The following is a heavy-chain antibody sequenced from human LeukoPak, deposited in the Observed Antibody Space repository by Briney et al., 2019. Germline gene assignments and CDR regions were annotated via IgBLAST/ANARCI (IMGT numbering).Heavy chain of an antibody. Sequence: ASVTVSCKASGYTFTSYDINWVRQATGQGLEWMGWMNPNSGNTGYAQKFQGRVTMTRNTSISTAYMELSSLRSEDTAVYYCARGKSRGWLRVYYYYGMDVWGQGTTVTVSS. CDR3: ARGKSRGWLRVYYYYGMDV. CDR2: MNPNSGNT. CDR1: GYTFTSYD. V-gene: IGHV1-8*01. D-gene: IGHD6-19*01. J-gene: IGHJ6*02.